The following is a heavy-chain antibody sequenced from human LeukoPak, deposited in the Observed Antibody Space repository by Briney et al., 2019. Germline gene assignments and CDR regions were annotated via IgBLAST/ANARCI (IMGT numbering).Heavy chain of an antibody. CDR1: GFPFSSHA. D-gene: IGHD1-1*01. CDR3: AKASWVSNADAVL. V-gene: IGHV3-23*01. CDR2: ISNGKT. Sequence: GGSLRLSCAASGFPFSSHAMSWVRQPPGKGLEWVAAISNGKTYYADSVRGRFTISRDDSKNTVYLHMNSLRDEDTALYYCAKASWVSNADAVLWGQGTVVTVSS. J-gene: IGHJ4*02.